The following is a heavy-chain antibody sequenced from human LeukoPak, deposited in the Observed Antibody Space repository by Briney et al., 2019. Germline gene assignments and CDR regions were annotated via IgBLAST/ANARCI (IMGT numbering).Heavy chain of an antibody. CDR1: GYTFTSYD. CDR3: AMVRGVYFDS. V-gene: IGHV1-8*03. Sequence: AASVKVSCKASGYTFTSYDINWVRQATGQGLEWRGWMNPNSRNTGYAQKFQGRVTITRNTSISTAYMELSSLRSEDTAVYYCAMVRGVYFDSWGQGTLVTVSS. D-gene: IGHD3-10*01. CDR2: MNPNSRNT. J-gene: IGHJ4*02.